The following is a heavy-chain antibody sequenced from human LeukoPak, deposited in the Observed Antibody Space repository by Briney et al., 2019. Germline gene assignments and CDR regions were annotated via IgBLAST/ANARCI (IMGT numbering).Heavy chain of an antibody. CDR2: ISGSNSYI. CDR1: GFTFSSYT. D-gene: IGHD3-22*01. Sequence: GGSLRLSCAASGFTFSSYTMHWIRQAPGKGLEWVSSISGSNSYIFYADSVKGRFSISRDNAKSTLYLQMSSLRAEDTAVYYCARGPGSSGGAYVGDYWGPGTLVTVSS. V-gene: IGHV3-21*01. CDR3: ARGPGSSGGAYVGDY. J-gene: IGHJ4*01.